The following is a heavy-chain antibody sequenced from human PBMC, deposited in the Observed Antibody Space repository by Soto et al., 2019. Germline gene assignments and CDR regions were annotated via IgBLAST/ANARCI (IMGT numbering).Heavy chain of an antibody. CDR1: VFIFSTYA. V-gene: IGHV3-23*01. CDR3: AHPRGYGVFDAVDM. J-gene: IGHJ3*02. D-gene: IGHD1-1*01. Sequence: VGSLRLSCASSVFIFSTYAMNCVRHSPGKWLELVASIDQSGGTAYYAESVRGRFAISRDNSINTLYLQMSSLRAEDTALYFCAHPRGYGVFDAVDMLGQGIMVIV. CDR2: IDQSGGTA.